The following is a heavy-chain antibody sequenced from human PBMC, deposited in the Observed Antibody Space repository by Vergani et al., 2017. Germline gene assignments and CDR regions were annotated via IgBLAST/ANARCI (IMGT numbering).Heavy chain of an antibody. CDR3: SSGRGYSFGYSDY. Sequence: EVQLVESGGGLVQPGRSLRLSCTASVFTFGDFAMTWVRQAPGKGLEWVAFIRNKAYGGKTEYAASVKGRFTISRDDSKRLAYLQLSGLKTEDTAVYFCSSGRGYSFGYSDYWGQGTLVTVSS. V-gene: IGHV3-49*04. CDR1: VFTFGDFA. J-gene: IGHJ4*02. CDR2: IRNKAYGGKT. D-gene: IGHD5-18*01.